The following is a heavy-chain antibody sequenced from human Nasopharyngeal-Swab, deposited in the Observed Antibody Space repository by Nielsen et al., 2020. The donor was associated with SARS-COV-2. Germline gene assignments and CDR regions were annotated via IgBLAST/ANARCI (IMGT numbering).Heavy chain of an antibody. CDR2: INHSGST. CDR1: GGSFSGYY. J-gene: IGHJ4*02. CDR3: ARGLGQYYYDSSGYYFFDY. D-gene: IGHD3-22*01. Sequence: SETLSLTCAVYGGSFSGYYWSWIRQPPGKGLEGIGEINHSGSTNYNPSLKRRVTISVDTSKNKFSLNLSSVTAADTAVYYCARGLGQYYYDSSGYYFFDYWGQGTLVTVSS. V-gene: IGHV4-34*01.